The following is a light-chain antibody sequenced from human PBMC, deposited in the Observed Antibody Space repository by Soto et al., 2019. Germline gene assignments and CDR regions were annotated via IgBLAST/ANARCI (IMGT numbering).Light chain of an antibody. CDR1: QSVSSV. Sequence: EIVLTQSPATLSLSQGERATLSFRAIQSVSSVVAWYQHKPGQAPRLLIYDASNRATGIQARFSGSGSGTHFTPTINNLEPEEFALYYFQLRTNWSIVFGQGKRLETK. CDR3: QLRTNWSIV. J-gene: IGKJ5*01. V-gene: IGKV3-11*01. CDR2: DAS.